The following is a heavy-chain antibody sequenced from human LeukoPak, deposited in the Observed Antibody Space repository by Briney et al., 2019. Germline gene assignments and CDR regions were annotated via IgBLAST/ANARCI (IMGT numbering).Heavy chain of an antibody. CDR2: ISYDGSNK. CDR1: GFTFSSYG. D-gene: IGHD6-13*01. J-gene: IGHJ3*02. CDR3: VLIAAVATGDSLDI. V-gene: IGHV3-30*03. Sequence: SGGSLRLSCAASGFTFSSYGMHWVRQAPGKGLEWVAVISYDGSNKYYADSVKGRFTISRDNAKNSLYLQMNSLRAEDTAVYYCVLIAAVATGDSLDIWGQGTMVTVSS.